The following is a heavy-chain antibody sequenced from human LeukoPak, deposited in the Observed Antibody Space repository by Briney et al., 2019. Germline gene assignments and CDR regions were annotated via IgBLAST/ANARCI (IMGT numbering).Heavy chain of an antibody. D-gene: IGHD2-2*01. CDR3: ARASWLYIVVVPAALLYYYYYYGMDV. Sequence: ASVKVSCKASGYTFTGYYMHWARQAPGQGLEWMGWINPNSGGTNYAQKFQGWVTMTRDTSISTAYMELSRLRSDDTAVYYCARASWLYIVVVPAALLYYYYYYGMDVWGQGTTVTVSS. CDR2: INPNSGGT. V-gene: IGHV1-2*04. CDR1: GYTFTGYY. J-gene: IGHJ6*02.